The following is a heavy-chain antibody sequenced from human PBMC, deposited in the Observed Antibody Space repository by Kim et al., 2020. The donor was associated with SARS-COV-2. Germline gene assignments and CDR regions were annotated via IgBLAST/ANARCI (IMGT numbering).Heavy chain of an antibody. CDR2: ISGSTSAI. Sequence: GGSLRLSCVASGFSFSSYIMTWVRQAPGKGLDWVSDISGSTSAIYYADSVKGRFTTSRDNAKHSLYLQMSSLRDEDTAVYYCHCGGRLDYWGQGTLVTVSS. J-gene: IGHJ4*02. CDR3: HCGGRLDY. CDR1: GFSFSSYI. V-gene: IGHV3-48*02. D-gene: IGHD1-1*01.